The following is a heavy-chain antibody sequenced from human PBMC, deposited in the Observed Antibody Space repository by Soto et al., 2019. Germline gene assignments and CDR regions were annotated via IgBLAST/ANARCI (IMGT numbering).Heavy chain of an antibody. D-gene: IGHD3-3*01. CDR1: GFTFSSYA. J-gene: IGHJ4*02. CDR3: AKVQSGAERITIFGVADY. CDR2: ISGSGGST. V-gene: IGHV3-23*01. Sequence: EVQLLESGGGLVQPGGSLRLSCAASGFTFSSYAMSWVRQAPGKGLEWVSAISGSGGSTYYADSVKGRFTISRDNSKNTLYLQMNSLRAEDTAVYYCAKVQSGAERITIFGVADYWGQGTLVTVSS.